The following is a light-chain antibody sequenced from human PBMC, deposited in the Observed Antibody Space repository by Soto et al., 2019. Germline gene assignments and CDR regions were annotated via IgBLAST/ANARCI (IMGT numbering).Light chain of an antibody. J-gene: IGLJ2*01. V-gene: IGLV1-51*01. CDR2: DHN. Sequence: QSVLTQPPSVSAAPRQKVTISCSGSSSNIGNNYVSWYQHLPGTAPKLLIYDHNKRPSGIPDRFSGSRSGTSATLGITGLQTGDEGDYYCAAWDSSLSAVVFGGGTQLTVL. CDR3: AAWDSSLSAVV. CDR1: SSNIGNNY.